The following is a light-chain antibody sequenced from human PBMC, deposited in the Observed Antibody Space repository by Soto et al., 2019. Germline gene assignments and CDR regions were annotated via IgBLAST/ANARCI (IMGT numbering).Light chain of an antibody. V-gene: IGKV1-5*01. CDR1: QSVGSW. CDR2: AAS. Sequence: DIQMTQSPSTLSASVGDRVTITCRASQSVGSWLAWYQQKPGKAPKLLIYAASALQSGVPSRFSGSGSGTDFTLTISSLQPEDFATYYCLQINSYPYTFGQGTKLEIK. CDR3: LQINSYPYT. J-gene: IGKJ2*01.